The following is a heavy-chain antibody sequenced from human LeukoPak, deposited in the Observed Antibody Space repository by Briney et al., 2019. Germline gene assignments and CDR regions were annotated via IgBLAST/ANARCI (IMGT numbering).Heavy chain of an antibody. Sequence: PSETLSLTCNVSGASINTYYWSWMRQAAGKGLEWIGRVYTSGSTSHNPSLKSRVTISVDKSKNQFSLRLTSVTAADTAVYYCAREGIYAAEGCFDIWGQGTEVTVSS. D-gene: IGHD6-13*01. V-gene: IGHV4-4*07. CDR3: AREGIYAAEGCFDI. CDR1: GASINTYY. CDR2: VYTSGST. J-gene: IGHJ3*02.